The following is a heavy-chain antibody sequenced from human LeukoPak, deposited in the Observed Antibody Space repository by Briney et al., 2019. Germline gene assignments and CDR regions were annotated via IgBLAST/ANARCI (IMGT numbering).Heavy chain of an antibody. Sequence: GRSLRLSCAASGFTFSSYAMHWVRQAPGKGLEWVAVISYDGSNKYYADSVKGRFTISRDNSKNTLYLQMNSLRAEDTAVYYCAREVTMGYYYYYYGMDVWGQGTMVTVS. D-gene: IGHD3-10*01. CDR1: GFTFSSYA. J-gene: IGHJ6*02. V-gene: IGHV3-30-3*01. CDR2: ISYDGSNK. CDR3: AREVTMGYYYYYYGMDV.